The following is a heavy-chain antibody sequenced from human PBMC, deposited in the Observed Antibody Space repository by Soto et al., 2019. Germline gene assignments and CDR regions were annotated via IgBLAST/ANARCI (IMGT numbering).Heavy chain of an antibody. CDR3: ARAEGGIFDY. J-gene: IGHJ4*02. CDR1: GGSISSSSFH. CDR2: IYYSGST. Sequence: SETLSLTCTVSGGSISSSSFHWGWIRQPPGKGLEWIGSIYYSGSTYYSPSLKSRVTISVDTSKNQFSLKLSSVTAADTAVYYCARAEGGIFDYWGQGTLVTVSS. V-gene: IGHV4-39*07.